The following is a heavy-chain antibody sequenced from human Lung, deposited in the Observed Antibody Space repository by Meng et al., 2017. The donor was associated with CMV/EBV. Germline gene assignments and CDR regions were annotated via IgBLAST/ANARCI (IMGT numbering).Heavy chain of an antibody. J-gene: IGHJ5*01. D-gene: IGHD6-6*01. Sequence: GGSLRPXCAVFGFIFSDYWMHCVRQAPGKGLVWVSRINGDGNSIRDADSVKGRFTISKDNAKNTLYLEMNSLRAEDTAVYYCARGGRDTSASRSFDSWGQGTXVTGSS. CDR3: ARGGRDTSASRSFDS. CDR1: GFIFSDYW. V-gene: IGHV3-74*01. CDR2: INGDGNSI.